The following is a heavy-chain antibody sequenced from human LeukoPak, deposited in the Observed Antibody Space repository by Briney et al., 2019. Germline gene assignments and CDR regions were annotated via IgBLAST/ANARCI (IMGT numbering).Heavy chain of an antibody. CDR2: INYSGST. D-gene: IGHD3-3*01. Sequence: AETLSLTCAVYGGSFSGYYWSWIRQPPGKGLEWIGDINYSGSTNYNPSLKSRVTISVDTSKNQFSLKLSSVTAADTAVYYCARGRLGDSGYYDFWSGYLDYWGQGTLVTVSS. CDR3: ARGRLGDSGYYDFWSGYLDY. CDR1: GGSFSGYY. V-gene: IGHV4-34*01. J-gene: IGHJ4*02.